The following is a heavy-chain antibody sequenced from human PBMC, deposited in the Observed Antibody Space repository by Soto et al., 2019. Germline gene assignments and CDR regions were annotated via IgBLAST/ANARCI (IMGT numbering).Heavy chain of an antibody. Sequence: ASVKVSCKASGYTFPSYYMHWVRQAPGQRLEWMGWINAGNGDTRYSQIFQGRVTLTRDTSASTVYLDLSSLRSEDTAIYYCARAISGYVTWGQGTLVTVS. D-gene: IGHD5-12*01. CDR3: ARAISGYVT. CDR2: INAGNGDT. V-gene: IGHV1-3*01. CDR1: GYTFPSYY. J-gene: IGHJ5*02.